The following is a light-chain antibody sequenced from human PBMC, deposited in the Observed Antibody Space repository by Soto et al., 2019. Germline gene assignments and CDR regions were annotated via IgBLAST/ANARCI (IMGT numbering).Light chain of an antibody. CDR3: QQYNSWPPLT. V-gene: IGKV3D-15*01. CDR2: GAS. Sequence: EIVMTQSPATLSVSPGERATLSCRASQSVSSNLAWYQQKPGQAPRLLIYGASTRATGIPARFSGSGAGTKFTLTISSLQAEDFSVYYCQQYNSWPPLTFGGGNKVEIK. J-gene: IGKJ4*01. CDR1: QSVSSN.